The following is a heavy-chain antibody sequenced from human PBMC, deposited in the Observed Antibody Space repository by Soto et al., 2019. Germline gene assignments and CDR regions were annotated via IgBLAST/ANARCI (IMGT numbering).Heavy chain of an antibody. V-gene: IGHV4-59*01. J-gene: IGHJ5*02. Sequence: SETLSLTCTVSGGSISSYYWSWIRQPPGKGLEWIGYIYYSGSTNYNPSLKSRVTISVDTSKNQFSLKLSSVTAADTAVYYCAREGYGERKSWFDPWGQGTLVTVSS. CDR2: IYYSGST. CDR3: AREGYGERKSWFDP. CDR1: GGSISSYY. D-gene: IGHD5-12*01.